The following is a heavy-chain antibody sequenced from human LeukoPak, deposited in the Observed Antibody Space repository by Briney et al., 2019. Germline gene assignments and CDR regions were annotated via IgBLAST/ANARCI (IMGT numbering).Heavy chain of an antibody. J-gene: IGHJ3*02. CDR2: IYYSGST. D-gene: IGHD3-22*01. CDR3: ARDRGDSSGYYPYDAFDI. Sequence: PSQTLSLTCTVSGGSISSGDYYWSWIRQPPGKGLEWIGYIYYSGSTYYNPSLKSRVTISVDTSKNQFSLKLSSVTAADTAVYYCARDRGDSSGYYPYDAFDIWGQGTMVTVAS. V-gene: IGHV4-30-4*08. CDR1: GGSISSGDYY.